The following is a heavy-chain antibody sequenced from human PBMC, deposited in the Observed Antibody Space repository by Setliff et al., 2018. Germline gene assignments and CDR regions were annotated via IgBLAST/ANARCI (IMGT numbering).Heavy chain of an antibody. D-gene: IGHD6-6*01. CDR1: GYTFTSYD. CDR3: ALEYSNSSPTVYYHMDV. Sequence: GASVKVSCKASGYTFTSYDINWVRQATGQGLEWMGRIIPIFGTANYAQKFQGRVTITADKSTSTAYMELSSLRSEDTAVYYCALEYSNSSPTVYYHMDVWGKGTTVTVSS. V-gene: IGHV1-69*06. J-gene: IGHJ6*03. CDR2: IIPIFGTA.